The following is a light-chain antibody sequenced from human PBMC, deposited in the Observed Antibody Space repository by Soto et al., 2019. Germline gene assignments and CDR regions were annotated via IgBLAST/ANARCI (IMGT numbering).Light chain of an antibody. V-gene: IGKV3-20*01. CDR3: QQLGT. J-gene: IGKJ1*01. CDR2: GAS. Sequence: EIVLTQSPGTLSLSPGERATLSCRASQSVSSNYLAWYQQKPGQAPRLLIYGASTRATGIPDRFRGSGSGTDFTLTISRLEPEEFAVYYCQQLGTFGQGTKVEIK. CDR1: QSVSSNY.